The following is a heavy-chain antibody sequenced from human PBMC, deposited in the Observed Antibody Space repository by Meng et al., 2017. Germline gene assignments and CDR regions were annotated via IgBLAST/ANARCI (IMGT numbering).Heavy chain of an antibody. Sequence: GESLKISCAASGFPFDDYGMGRVRQAPGKGLEWVSGINWKGSSTGYADSVMGRFTISSDHAKSSLYLQMNSLRAEDTALDYCARVGDYGSWSYSWDPCAFDYWGQGTLVTVSS. CDR2: INWKGSST. CDR3: ARVGDYGSWSYSWDPCAFDY. CDR1: GFPFDDYG. J-gene: IGHJ4*02. V-gene: IGHV3-20*04. D-gene: IGHD3-10*01.